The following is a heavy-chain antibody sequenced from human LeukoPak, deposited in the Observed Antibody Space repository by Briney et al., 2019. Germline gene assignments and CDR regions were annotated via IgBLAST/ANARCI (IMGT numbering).Heavy chain of an antibody. CDR2: ISTCGSHI. V-gene: IGHV3-48*03. CDR3: SKDFGPWGVGATPHY. Sequence: GGALRLSCVVSGFTFSRFEMNWVRQAPGKGLEWVSHISTCGSHIYYADSVQGRLTISRDTFKNTLYLQMNSLTVEDTAVYFCSKDFGPWGVGATPHYWGQGTLVTVSS. J-gene: IGHJ4*02. CDR1: GFTFSRFE. D-gene: IGHD1-26*01.